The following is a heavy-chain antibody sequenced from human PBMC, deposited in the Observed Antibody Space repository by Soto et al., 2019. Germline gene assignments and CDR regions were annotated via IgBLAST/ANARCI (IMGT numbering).Heavy chain of an antibody. CDR3: TTHLYYYDSNGYLTAFDI. CDR1: GFTFSGSA. J-gene: IGHJ3*02. Sequence: PGGSLRLSCAASGFTFSGSAMHWVRQASGKGLEWVGRIRNKANNYATAYGASVKGRFIISRDESKNTAYLQMNSLKTEDTAVYYCTTHLYYYDSNGYLTAFDIWGQGTMVTVSS. D-gene: IGHD3-22*01. CDR2: IRNKANNYAT. V-gene: IGHV3-73*01.